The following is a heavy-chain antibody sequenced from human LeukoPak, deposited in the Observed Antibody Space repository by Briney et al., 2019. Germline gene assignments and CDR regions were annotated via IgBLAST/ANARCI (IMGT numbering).Heavy chain of an antibody. V-gene: IGHV1-18*04. CDR3: ARDQDYYGSALFDY. CDR1: GYTFTSYG. Sequence: ASVKVSCKASGYTFTSYGISWVRQAPGQGLEWMGWISAHNGNTNYAQKLQGRVTMTTDTSTSTAYMELRSLRSDDTAVYYCARDQDYYGSALFDYWGQGTLVTVSS. D-gene: IGHD3-10*01. CDR2: ISAHNGNT. J-gene: IGHJ4*02.